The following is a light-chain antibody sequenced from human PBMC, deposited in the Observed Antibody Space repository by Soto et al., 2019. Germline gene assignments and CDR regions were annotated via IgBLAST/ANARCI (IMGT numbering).Light chain of an antibody. V-gene: IGKV3-11*01. CDR2: GAS. CDR3: QQRSSWPLT. CDR1: QSLSKS. J-gene: IGKJ4*02. Sequence: EIVFTHSPATLFLSPGERATLSCRASQSLSKSLVWYQQKPGQAPRLLIDGASNRATGIPARFSGSGSGTDFTLTISSLEPEDFAVYFCQQRSSWPLTFGGGTKVDIK.